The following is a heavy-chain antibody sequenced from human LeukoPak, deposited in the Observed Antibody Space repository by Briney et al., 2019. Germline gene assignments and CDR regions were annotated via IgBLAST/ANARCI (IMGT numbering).Heavy chain of an antibody. CDR3: AREGLGSQYFDY. D-gene: IGHD5-12*01. J-gene: IGHJ4*02. V-gene: IGHV1-69*13. CDR2: IIPIFGTA. CDR1: GGTFSSYA. Sequence: GASVKVSCKASGGTFSSYAISWVRQAPGQGLEWMGGIIPIFGTANYAQKFQGRVTITADESTSTAYMELSSLRSEDTAVYYCAREGLGSQYFDYWGQGTLVTVSS.